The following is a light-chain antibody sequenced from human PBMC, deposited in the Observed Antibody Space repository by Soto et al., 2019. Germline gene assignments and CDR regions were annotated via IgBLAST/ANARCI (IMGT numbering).Light chain of an antibody. CDR3: QQYNDWPPIT. J-gene: IGKJ5*01. Sequence: EVGLTQSPVPLSFSPGERATLFFRASQSVSSYLAWYQQKFGQAPRLLIYGASTRATGTPARFSGSGSGTEFTLTISSLQSEDFAVYYCQQYNDWPPITFGQGTRLEIK. V-gene: IGKV3-15*01. CDR2: GAS. CDR1: QSVSSY.